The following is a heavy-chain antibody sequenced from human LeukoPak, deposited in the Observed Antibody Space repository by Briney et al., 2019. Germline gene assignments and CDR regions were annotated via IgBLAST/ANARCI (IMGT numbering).Heavy chain of an antibody. D-gene: IGHD3-22*01. V-gene: IGHV3-74*01. CDR2: TNSGGSST. J-gene: IGHJ4*02. Sequence: GGSVRLSCAASGFTFSSYWMHWVRQAPGKGLVWVSRTNSGGSSTSYADSVKGRFTISRDNAKNTLYLQMNSLRAEDTAVYYCASRYYYDSSGRDYWGQGTLVTVSS. CDR1: GFTFSSYW. CDR3: ASRYYYDSSGRDY.